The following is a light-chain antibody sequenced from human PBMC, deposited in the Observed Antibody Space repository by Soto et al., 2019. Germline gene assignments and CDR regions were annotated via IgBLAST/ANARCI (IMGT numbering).Light chain of an antibody. CDR1: NSDVGRYNS. CDR3: ATWDDGLNGVA. CDR2: AVR. Sequence: QSVLTQPHSVSGSPGQSVTISCTGTNSDVGRYNSVSWYQQLPGKAPQLIISAVRQRPSGVPDRFSGSKSGTSASLAISGLQSEDEADYYCATWDDGLNGVAFGGGTKLTVL. J-gene: IGLJ2*01. V-gene: IGLV2-11*01.